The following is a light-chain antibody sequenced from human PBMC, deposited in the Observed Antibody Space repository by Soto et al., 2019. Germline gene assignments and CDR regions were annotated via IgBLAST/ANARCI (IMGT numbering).Light chain of an antibody. CDR2: DVN. CDR1: SSDIGAFTF. CDR3: SSYTSSSTHV. J-gene: IGLJ7*01. Sequence: QSALTQPASVSGSPGQSITISCTGTSSDIGAFTFVSWYQQHPGKVPKLMIFDVNRRPSGVSDRFSGSKSGNTASLTISGLQAEDEGDYYCSSYTSSSTHVFGSGTQPNVL. V-gene: IGLV2-14*03.